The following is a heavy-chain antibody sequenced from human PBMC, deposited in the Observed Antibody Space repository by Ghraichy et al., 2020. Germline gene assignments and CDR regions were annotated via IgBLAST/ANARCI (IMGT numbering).Heavy chain of an antibody. V-gene: IGHV4-34*01. J-gene: IGHJ2*01. CDR3: ARGGSGELELWFGELVESRVNWYFDL. CDR1: GGSFSGYY. D-gene: IGHD3-10*01. CDR2: INHSGST. Sequence: SETLSLTCAVYGGSFSGYYWSWIRQPPGKGLEWIGEINHSGSTNYNPSLKSRVTISVDTSKNQFSLKLSSVTAADTAVYYCARGGSGELELWFGELVESRVNWYFDLWGRGTLVTVSS.